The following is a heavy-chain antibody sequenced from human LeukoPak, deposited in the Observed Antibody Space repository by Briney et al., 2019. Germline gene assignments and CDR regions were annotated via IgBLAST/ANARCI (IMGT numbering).Heavy chain of an antibody. V-gene: IGHV5-51*01. CDR1: GYSFTSYW. D-gene: IGHD3-22*01. J-gene: IGHJ3*02. Sequence: GESLKISCKGSGYSFTSYWIGWVRQMPGKGLEWMGIIYPGDSDTRYSPSFQGQVAISADKSISTAYLQWSSLKASDTAMYYCARPHSSGYYYRGDAFDIWGQGTMVTVSS. CDR3: ARPHSSGYYYRGDAFDI. CDR2: IYPGDSDT.